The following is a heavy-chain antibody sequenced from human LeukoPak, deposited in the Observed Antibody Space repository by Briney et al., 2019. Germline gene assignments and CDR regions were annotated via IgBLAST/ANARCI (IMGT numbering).Heavy chain of an antibody. CDR1: GYSISSGYY. V-gene: IGHV4-38-2*02. J-gene: IGHJ4*02. Sequence: PSETLSLTCTVSGYSISSGYYWGWIRQPPGKGLEWIGSIYHSGSTYYNPSLKSRVTISVDTSKNQFSLKLSSVTAADTAVYYCARPNLGYCSGGSCYPGDYFDYWGQGTLVTVSS. D-gene: IGHD2-15*01. CDR2: IYHSGST. CDR3: ARPNLGYCSGGSCYPGDYFDY.